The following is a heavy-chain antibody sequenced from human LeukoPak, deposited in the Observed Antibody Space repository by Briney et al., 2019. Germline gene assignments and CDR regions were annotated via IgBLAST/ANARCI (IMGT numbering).Heavy chain of an antibody. D-gene: IGHD5-12*01. CDR2: ISSSGSTI. J-gene: IGHJ4*02. V-gene: IGHV3-11*01. CDR3: ARVSGSVVATEPLDY. CDR1: RFTFSDYY. Sequence: GGSLRLSCAASRFTFSDYYMSWIRQAPGKGLEWVSYISSSGSTIYYADSVKGRFTISRDNAKNSLYLQMNSLRAEDTAVYYCARVSGSVVATEPLDYWGQGTLVTVSS.